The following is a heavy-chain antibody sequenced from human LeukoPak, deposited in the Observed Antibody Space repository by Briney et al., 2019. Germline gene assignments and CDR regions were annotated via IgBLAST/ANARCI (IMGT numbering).Heavy chain of an antibody. CDR1: GFAFSSFV. D-gene: IGHD6-19*01. Sequence: GRSLRLSCAASGFAFSSFVMHWVRQAAGMGLEWVAVISSAGSTKYYADSVKGRFTVSRDNSENTLYLQMNSLRAEDTAVYYCARRIFQGSSGWYLFDYWGQGTLVTVSS. CDR2: ISSAGSTK. J-gene: IGHJ4*02. V-gene: IGHV3-30-3*01. CDR3: ARRIFQGSSGWYLFDY.